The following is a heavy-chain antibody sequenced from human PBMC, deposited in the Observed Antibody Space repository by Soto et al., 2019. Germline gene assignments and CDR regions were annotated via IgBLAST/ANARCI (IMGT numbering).Heavy chain of an antibody. V-gene: IGHV5-10-1*01. Sequence: LKNFRKGSGYRCGGFWVNRVGQKAGKGLEWMGRIDPSDSQTYYSPSFRGHVTISATKSITTVFLQWSSLRASDTAVYYCARGFSAGKGSPPDFWGQGTLVTVSS. CDR2: IDPSDSQT. D-gene: IGHD3-10*01. CDR3: ARGFSAGKGSPPDF. J-gene: IGHJ4*02. CDR1: GYRCGGFW.